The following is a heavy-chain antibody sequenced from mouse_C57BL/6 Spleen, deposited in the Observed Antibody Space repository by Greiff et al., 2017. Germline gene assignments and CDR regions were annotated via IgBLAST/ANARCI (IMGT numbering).Heavy chain of an antibody. V-gene: IGHV2-3*01. CDR3: AKEWKNYDSDGFYWYFDV. Sequence: QVQLQQSGPGLVAPSQSLSITCTVSGFSLTSYGVSWVRQPPGKGLEWLGVIWGDGSTNYHSALISRLSISKDNSKSQVFLKLNSLQTDDTATYYCAKEWKNYDSDGFYWYFDVWGTGTTVTVSS. D-gene: IGHD2-4*01. CDR2: IWGDGST. CDR1: GFSLTSYG. J-gene: IGHJ1*03.